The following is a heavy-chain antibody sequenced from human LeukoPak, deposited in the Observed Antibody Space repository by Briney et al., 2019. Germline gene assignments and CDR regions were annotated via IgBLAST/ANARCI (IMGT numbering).Heavy chain of an antibody. J-gene: IGHJ4*02. CDR2: IVVGSGNT. Sequence: ASVKVSCKASGFTFTSSAVQWVRQARGQRLEWIGWIVVGSGNTNYAQKFQERVTITRDMSTSTAYMELSSLRSEDTAVYYCARGLRIAVQGYAVAGTYYFDYWGQGTLVTVSS. D-gene: IGHD6-19*01. CDR1: GFTFTSSA. CDR3: ARGLRIAVQGYAVAGTYYFDY. V-gene: IGHV1-58*01.